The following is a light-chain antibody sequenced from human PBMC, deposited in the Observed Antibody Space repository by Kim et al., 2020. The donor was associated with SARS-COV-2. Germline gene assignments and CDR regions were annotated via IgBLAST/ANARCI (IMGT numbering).Light chain of an antibody. CDR2: EVS. CDR1: SSNVGSYNL. J-gene: IGLJ1*01. V-gene: IGLV2-23*02. CDR3: CSYAGSYTYV. Sequence: GQSITISCTGTSSNVGSYNLVSWYQQHPGKAPKLMIYEVSKRPSGVSNRFSASKSGNTASLTISGLQAEDEADYHCCSYAGSYTYVFGTGTQLTVL.